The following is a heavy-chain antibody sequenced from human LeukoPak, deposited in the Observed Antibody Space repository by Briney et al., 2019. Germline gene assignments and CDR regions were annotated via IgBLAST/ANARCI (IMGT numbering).Heavy chain of an antibody. Sequence: ASVKVSCKASGYTFTSYGISWVRQAPGQGLEWIGWINPNSGGTNYAQKFQGRVTMTRDTSISTAYMELSRLRSDDTAVYYCARDRGEGVYYYDSSGYPDYWGQGTLVTVSS. D-gene: IGHD3-22*01. V-gene: IGHV1-2*02. CDR3: ARDRGEGVYYYDSSGYPDY. CDR2: INPNSGGT. J-gene: IGHJ4*02. CDR1: GYTFTSYG.